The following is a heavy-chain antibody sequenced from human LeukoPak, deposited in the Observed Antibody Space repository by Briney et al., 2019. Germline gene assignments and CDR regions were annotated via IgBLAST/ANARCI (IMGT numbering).Heavy chain of an antibody. CDR1: GGSISSSSYY. Sequence: SETLSLTCTVSGGSISSSSYYWGWIRQPPGKGLEWIGSIYYSGSTYYNPSLKSRVTISVDTSKNQFSLKLSSVTAADTAVYYCARGGYSYGNNWFDPWGQGTLVTVSS. CDR2: IYYSGST. J-gene: IGHJ5*02. V-gene: IGHV4-39*07. CDR3: ARGGYSYGNNWFDP. D-gene: IGHD5-18*01.